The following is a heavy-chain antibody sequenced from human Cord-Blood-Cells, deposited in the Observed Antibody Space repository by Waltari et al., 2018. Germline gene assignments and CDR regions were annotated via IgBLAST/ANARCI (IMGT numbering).Heavy chain of an antibody. V-gene: IGHV3-30-3*01. Sequence: QVQLVESGGGVVQPGRSLRLSCAAAGFTFSSYPMHWVRQAPGKGLEWVAVISYDGSNKYYADSVKGRFTISRDNSKNTLYLQMNSLRAEDTAVYYCARGGDFDYWGQGTLVTVSS. CDR2: ISYDGSNK. J-gene: IGHJ4*02. D-gene: IGHD3-10*01. CDR3: ARGGDFDY. CDR1: GFTFSSYP.